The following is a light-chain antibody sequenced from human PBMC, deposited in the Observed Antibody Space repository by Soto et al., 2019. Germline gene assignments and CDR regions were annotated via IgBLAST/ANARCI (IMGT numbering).Light chain of an antibody. CDR1: HSVSNNY. Sequence: EIVITHTPAALAVTPGERATLSCRASHSVSNNYLAWYQQKPGQAPRLLIYDASNRATGIPARFSGSGSGTDFTLTISSLEPEDFAVYYCHQRSNWPPWTFGQGTKVDI. CDR3: HQRSNWPPWT. V-gene: IGKV3-11*01. CDR2: DAS. J-gene: IGKJ1*01.